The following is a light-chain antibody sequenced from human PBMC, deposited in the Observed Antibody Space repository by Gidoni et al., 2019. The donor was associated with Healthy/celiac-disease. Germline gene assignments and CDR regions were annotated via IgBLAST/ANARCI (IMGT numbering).Light chain of an antibody. CDR2: EVS. CDR3: SSYTSSSTLNVV. Sequence: QSALTQPASVSGSPGQSITISCTGPSSDVGGYNYVSWYQQHTGKAPKLMTHEVSNRPSGVSNRFSGSKSGNTASLTISGLQAEDEADYYCSSYTSSSTLNVVFGGGTKLTVL. J-gene: IGLJ2*01. CDR1: SSDVGGYNY. V-gene: IGLV2-14*01.